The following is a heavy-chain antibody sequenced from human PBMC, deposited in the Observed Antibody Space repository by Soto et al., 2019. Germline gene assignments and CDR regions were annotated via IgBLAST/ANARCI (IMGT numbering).Heavy chain of an antibody. CDR3: TRNQFKADY. CDR2: IKGDGSEQ. J-gene: IGHJ4*02. Sequence: EVQLVESGGDLIQPGGSLRLSCVASGFALSSFWLTWVRQDPGKGLEWGAKIKGDGSEQNYVDSVRGGFTISRDNAKNSVYLQMNSLRVDDTAVYYCTRNQFKADYWGQGTLVTVSS. V-gene: IGHV3-7*01. CDR1: GFALSSFW.